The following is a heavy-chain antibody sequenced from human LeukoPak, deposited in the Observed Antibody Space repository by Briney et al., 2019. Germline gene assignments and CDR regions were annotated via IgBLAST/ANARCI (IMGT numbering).Heavy chain of an antibody. J-gene: IGHJ4*02. CDR3: SRVASRACAPQFDY. V-gene: IGHV1-69*13. D-gene: IGHD1-26*01. CDR1: GGTFTSYA. CDR2: IIPIFGTA. Sequence: SVKVSCKASGGTFTSYAISWVRQAPGQGREWMGGIIPIFGTANYAQKFQGRVTITADESTSTAYMELSSLRSEDTAVYYCSRVASRACAPQFDYWGQGTLVTVSS.